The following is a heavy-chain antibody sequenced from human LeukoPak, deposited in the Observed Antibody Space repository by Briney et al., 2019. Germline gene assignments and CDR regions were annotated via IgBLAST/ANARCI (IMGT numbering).Heavy chain of an antibody. CDR2: MNPNSGDT. V-gene: IGHV1-8*03. D-gene: IGHD6-13*01. CDR1: GYTFTSYD. J-gene: IGHJ5*02. CDR3: ARDLGRAAAGPFDP. Sequence: GASVKVSCKASGYTFTSYDINWVRQAAGQGLEWMAWMNPNSGDTGYAQKFQGRVTITRNTSISTAFLELSSLRSEDTAVYYCARDLGRAAAGPFDPWGQGTLVTVSS.